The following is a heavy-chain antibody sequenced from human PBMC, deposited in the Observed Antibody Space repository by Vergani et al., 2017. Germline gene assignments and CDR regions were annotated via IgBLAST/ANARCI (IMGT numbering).Heavy chain of an antibody. V-gene: IGHV5-51*01. CDR3: ASGGHGSENGGALQL. Sequence: EKQLVQSGSETKKPGESLKISCQAFGYIFSNFWIGWVRQRPGRGLEWMGIIYPGDSEVKSNPTFRGQVIFSVDTSVNTAYLQWRSLQACDTATYFCASGGHGSENGGALQLWGQGTNITVSS. J-gene: IGHJ3*01. D-gene: IGHD3-10*01. CDR1: GYIFSNFW. CDR2: IYPGDSEV.